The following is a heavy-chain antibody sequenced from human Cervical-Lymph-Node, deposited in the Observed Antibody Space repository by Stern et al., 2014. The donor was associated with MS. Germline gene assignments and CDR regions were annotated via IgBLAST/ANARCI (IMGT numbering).Heavy chain of an antibody. J-gene: IGHJ4*02. D-gene: IGHD3-10*01. CDR2: ISPGCTYT. CDR3: AKDRRGD. CDR1: RFTFNNYA. Sequence: EVQLLESGGGLVQPGGSLRLSCAASRFTFNNYAMNWVRQAPGKGLEWVSAISPGCTYTYYADSVKGRFTISRDNSTNTVYLQMNSLRAEDSAVYYCAKDRRGDWGQGTLVTVSS. V-gene: IGHV3-23*01.